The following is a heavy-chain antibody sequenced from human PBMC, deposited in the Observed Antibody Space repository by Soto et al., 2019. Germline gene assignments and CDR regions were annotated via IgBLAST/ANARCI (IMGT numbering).Heavy chain of an antibody. CDR3: AKDPITIFGVVIKAGDAFDI. J-gene: IGHJ3*02. V-gene: IGHV3-30*18. CDR1: GFTFSSYG. CDR2: ISYDGSNK. D-gene: IGHD3-3*01. Sequence: QVQLVESGGGVVQPGRSLRLSCAASGFTFSSYGMHWVHQAPGKGLEWVAVISYDGSNKYYADSVKGRFTISRDNSKNTLYLQMNSLRAEDTAVYYCAKDPITIFGVVIKAGDAFDIWGQGTMVTVSS.